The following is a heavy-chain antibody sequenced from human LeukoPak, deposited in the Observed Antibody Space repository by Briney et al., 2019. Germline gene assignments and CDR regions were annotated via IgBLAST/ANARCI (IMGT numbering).Heavy chain of an antibody. Sequence: SETLSLTCTVSGGSISSYYWSWIRQPAGKGLGWIGRIYTSGSTNYNPSLKSRVTMSVDTSKNQFSLKLSSVTAADTAVYYCAREADYGGNPGEYFQHWGQGTLVTVSS. V-gene: IGHV4-4*07. J-gene: IGHJ1*01. CDR1: GGSISSYY. D-gene: IGHD4-23*01. CDR2: IYTSGST. CDR3: AREADYGGNPGEYFQH.